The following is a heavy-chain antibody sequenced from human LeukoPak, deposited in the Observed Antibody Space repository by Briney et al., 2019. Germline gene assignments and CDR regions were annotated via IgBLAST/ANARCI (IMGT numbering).Heavy chain of an antibody. V-gene: IGHV3-23*01. CDR3: ASPSGSYWEYFDY. J-gene: IGHJ4*02. Sequence: GGSLRLSCAASGFTLCCYAMSWVRQAPGKGLEWVSAISGSGGSTYYADSVKGRFTISRDNSKNTLYLQMNSLRAEDTAVYYCASPSGSYWEYFDYWGQGTLVTVSS. CDR1: GFTLCCYA. D-gene: IGHD1-26*01. CDR2: ISGSGGST.